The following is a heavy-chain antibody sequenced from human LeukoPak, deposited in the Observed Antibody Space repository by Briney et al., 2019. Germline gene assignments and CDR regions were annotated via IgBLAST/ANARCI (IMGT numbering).Heavy chain of an antibody. CDR2: INPNSGGT. CDR1: GYTFTGYY. V-gene: IGHV1-2*02. D-gene: IGHD3-10*01. J-gene: IGHJ6*02. Sequence: ASVKVSCKASGYTFTGYYMHWVRQAPGQGLEWMGWINPNSGGTNYAQKFQGRVTMTRDTSISTAYMELSSLRSEDTAVYYCARGGVLLWFGESLGMDVWGQGTTVTVSS. CDR3: ARGGVLLWFGESLGMDV.